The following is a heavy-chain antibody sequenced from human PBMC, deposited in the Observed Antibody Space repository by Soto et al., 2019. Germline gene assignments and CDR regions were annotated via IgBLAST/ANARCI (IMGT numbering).Heavy chain of an antibody. CDR3: AKDRPGQAGNDYDFWSSYSSPSAHYYYGMDV. D-gene: IGHD3-3*01. CDR1: GFTFSSYA. CDR2: ISGSGGST. J-gene: IGHJ6*02. V-gene: IGHV3-23*01. Sequence: GGSLRLSCAASGFTFSSYAMSWVRQAPGKGLEWVSAISGSGGSTYYADSVKGRFTISRDNSKNTLYLQMNSLRAEDTAVYYCAKDRPGQAGNDYDFWSSYSSPSAHYYYGMDVWGQGTTVTVSS.